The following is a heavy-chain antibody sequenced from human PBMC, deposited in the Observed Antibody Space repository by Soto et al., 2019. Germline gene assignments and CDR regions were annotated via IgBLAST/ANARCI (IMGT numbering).Heavy chain of an antibody. Sequence: SETLSLTCTVSGGSISSGDYYWSWIRQPPGKGLEWIGYIYYSGSTYYNPSLKSRVTISVDTSKNQFSLKLSSVTAADTAVYYCARAKPFLWLGEFFPPNYSFDYWGRGTLVTVPS. J-gene: IGHJ4*02. V-gene: IGHV4-30-4*01. CDR2: IYYSGST. D-gene: IGHD3-10*01. CDR3: ARAKPFLWLGEFFPPNYSFDY. CDR1: GGSISSGDYY.